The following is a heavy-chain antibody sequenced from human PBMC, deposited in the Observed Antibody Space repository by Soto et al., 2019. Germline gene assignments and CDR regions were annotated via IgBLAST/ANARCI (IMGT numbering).Heavy chain of an antibody. J-gene: IGHJ6*02. CDR2: ISSGSSTI. CDR1: GFPFSSYD. V-gene: IGHV3-48*02. CDR3: ARDLRHYYYGMDV. Sequence: PGGSLRLSCAASGFPFSSYDMNWVRQAPGKGLEWVSYISSGSSTIYNADSVKGRFTISRDNAKNSLYLQMNSLRDEDTAVYYCARDLRHYYYGMDVWGQGTTVTVSS.